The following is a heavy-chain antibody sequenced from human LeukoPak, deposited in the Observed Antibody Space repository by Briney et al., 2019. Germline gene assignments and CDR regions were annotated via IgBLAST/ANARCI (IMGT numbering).Heavy chain of an antibody. CDR2: IYTSGRT. V-gene: IGHV4-4*07. J-gene: IGHJ4*02. D-gene: IGHD6-13*01. CDR3: ARDRSSWYDPLFDY. Sequence: PSETVSLTCTVSGGSISSYDWSWIRQPAGRGLEWIGRIYTSGRTNYNPSLKSRVTMSVDTSKNQFSLKLSSVTAADTAVYYCARDRSSWYDPLFDYWGQGTLVTVSS. CDR1: GGSISSYD.